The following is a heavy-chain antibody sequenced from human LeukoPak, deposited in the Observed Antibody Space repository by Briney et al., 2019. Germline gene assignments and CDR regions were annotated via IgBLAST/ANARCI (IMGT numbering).Heavy chain of an antibody. CDR1: GFTFSNSA. J-gene: IGHJ4*01. CDR2: LSGSGITT. V-gene: IGHV3-23*01. D-gene: IGHD6-19*01. CDR3: AKGIYSSGWSYFDY. Sequence: GGSLRLSCAASGFTFSNSAMSWVRQAPGKGLEWVSTLSGSGITTYCADSVKGRFTISRDNSKNALYLQMNSLRAEDTAVYYCAKGIYSSGWSYFDYWGHGTLVTVSS.